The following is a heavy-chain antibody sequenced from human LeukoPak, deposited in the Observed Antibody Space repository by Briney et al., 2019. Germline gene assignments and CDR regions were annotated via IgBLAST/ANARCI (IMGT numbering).Heavy chain of an antibody. CDR3: ASTMTTVTLQ. CDR1: GFIFRNYG. CDR2: ISGHGDIT. J-gene: IGHJ4*02. V-gene: IGHV3-23*01. D-gene: IGHD4-17*01. Sequence: GGSLRLSCAASGFIFRNYGMNWVRQAPGKGLEWVSGISGHGDITYYADSVKGRFTISRDNSKNTLYLQMNSLRAEDTAVYYCASTMTTVTLQWGQGTLVTVSS.